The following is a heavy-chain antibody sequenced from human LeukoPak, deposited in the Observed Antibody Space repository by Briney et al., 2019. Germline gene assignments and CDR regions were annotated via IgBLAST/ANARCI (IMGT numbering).Heavy chain of an antibody. CDR2: IRSKAYGGTT. J-gene: IGHJ1*01. Sequence: GRSLRLSCTASGFTFGDYAMSGVRQAPGKGLEWVGFIRSKAYGGTTEYAASVKGRFTISRDDSKSIAYLQMNSLKTEDTAVYYCTTYKLMVKHWGQGTLVTVSS. D-gene: IGHD5-18*01. V-gene: IGHV3-49*04. CDR1: GFTFGDYA. CDR3: TTYKLMVKH.